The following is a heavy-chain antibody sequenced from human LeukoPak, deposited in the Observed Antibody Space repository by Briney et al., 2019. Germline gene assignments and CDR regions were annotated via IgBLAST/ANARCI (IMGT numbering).Heavy chain of an antibody. J-gene: IGHJ5*02. CDR2: IYTSGST. Sequence: PSETLSLTRTVSGGSISSSYWSWIRQPAGKGLEWIGRIYTSGSTNYNPSLKSRVTMSVETSKNQFSLKLSSVTAADTAVYYCARASRTYYYDSSGYYHPGNWFDPWGQGTLVTVSS. D-gene: IGHD3-22*01. CDR1: GGSISSSY. CDR3: ARASRTYYYDSSGYYHPGNWFDP. V-gene: IGHV4-4*07.